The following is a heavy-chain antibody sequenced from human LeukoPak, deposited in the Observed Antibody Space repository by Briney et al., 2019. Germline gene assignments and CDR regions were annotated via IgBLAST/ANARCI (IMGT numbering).Heavy chain of an antibody. CDR2: ISGSGGST. CDR3: LRYFDWLFDY. D-gene: IGHD3-9*01. V-gene: IGHV3-23*01. Sequence: GGSLRLSCAASGFTFSSYAMSWVRQAPGKGLGWVSGISGSGGSTYYADSVKGRFTISRDNSKNTLYLQMNSLRAEDTAVYYCLRYFDWLFDYWGQGTLVTVSS. J-gene: IGHJ4*02. CDR1: GFTFSSYA.